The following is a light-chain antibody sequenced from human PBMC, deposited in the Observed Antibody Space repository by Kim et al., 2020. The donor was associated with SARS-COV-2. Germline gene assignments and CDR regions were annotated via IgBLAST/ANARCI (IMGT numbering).Light chain of an antibody. CDR1: QNISNY. Sequence: DIQMTQSPSSLSASVGDRVTITCQASQNISNYLNWYQQKPGKAPKLLIYAASSLESGVPSRFSGSGSGTDFTLTISSLQPEDFATYYCQQSYSTHLTFGGGTKLEI. CDR3: QQSYSTHLT. V-gene: IGKV1-39*01. J-gene: IGKJ4*01. CDR2: AAS.